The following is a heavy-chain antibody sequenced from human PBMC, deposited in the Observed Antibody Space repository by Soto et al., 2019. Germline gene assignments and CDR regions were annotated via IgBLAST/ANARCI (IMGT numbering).Heavy chain of an antibody. J-gene: IGHJ4*02. CDR2: IIPIFGTA. CDR1: GGTFSSYA. Sequence: SVKVSCKASGGTFSSYAISWVRQAPGQGLEWMGGIIPIFGTANYAQKFQGRVTITADESTSTACMELSSLRSEDTAVYYCASSKRGSSWYMVDYWGQGTLVTVSS. D-gene: IGHD6-13*01. CDR3: ASSKRGSSWYMVDY. V-gene: IGHV1-69*13.